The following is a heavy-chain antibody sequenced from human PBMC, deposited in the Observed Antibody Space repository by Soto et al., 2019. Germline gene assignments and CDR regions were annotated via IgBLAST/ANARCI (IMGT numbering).Heavy chain of an antibody. CDR3: ARQGYSYGYIDY. Sequence: QVQLQQWGAGLLKPSETLSLTCAVYGGSFSGYYWSWIRQPPGKGLEWIGEINHSGSTNYNPSLKSRVTISVDTSKNQFSLKLSSVTAADTAVYYCARQGYSYGYIDYWGQGTLVTVSS. D-gene: IGHD5-18*01. J-gene: IGHJ4*02. CDR1: GGSFSGYY. CDR2: INHSGST. V-gene: IGHV4-34*01.